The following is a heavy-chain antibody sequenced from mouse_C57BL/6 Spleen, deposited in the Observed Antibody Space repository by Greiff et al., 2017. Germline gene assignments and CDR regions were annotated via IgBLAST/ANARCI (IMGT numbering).Heavy chain of an antibody. D-gene: IGHD2-4*01. CDR1: GFTFSSYG. V-gene: IGHV5-6*01. CDR3: TRHGDMNDSFAD. CDR2: ISSGGSYT. J-gene: IGHJ3*01. Sequence: EVQGVESGGDLVKPGGSLKLSCEASGFTFSSYGMSWVRQTPDKRLEWVGTISSGGSYTYYPDSGKGRFTISRDNANNTLYLQSSRLTAEDTAMYDCTRHGDMNDSFADWGQGTLVTVDA.